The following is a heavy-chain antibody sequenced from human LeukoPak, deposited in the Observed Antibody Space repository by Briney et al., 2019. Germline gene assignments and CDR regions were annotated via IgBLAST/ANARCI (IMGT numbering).Heavy chain of an antibody. CDR2: ISTTGGRT. CDR1: GFAFSSYT. V-gene: IGHV3-23*01. D-gene: IGHD6-13*01. CDR3: AKDLLSGSLGVFDS. Sequence: GGPLRLSCAASGFAFSSYTMSWVRQAPGMGLEWVSSISTTGGRTYYAGPVKGRFTISRDNSKNTLYLQMNSLRAEDTAAYYCAKDLLSGSLGVFDSWGQGTLVTVSS. J-gene: IGHJ4*02.